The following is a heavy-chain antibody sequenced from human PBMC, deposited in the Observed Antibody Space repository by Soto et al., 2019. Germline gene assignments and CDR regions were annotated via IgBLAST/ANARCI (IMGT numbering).Heavy chain of an antibody. V-gene: IGHV3-49*03. J-gene: IGHJ4*02. CDR3: TRDSFSGSYRFDY. D-gene: IGHD3-10*01. Sequence: GALRLSCTTSGFTFGDYAMSWFRQAPGKGLEWVGFIRSEAYGGTTEYAASVKRRFTISRDDSKSIAYLQMDSLKTEDTAMYYCTRDSFSGSYRFDYWGQGA. CDR2: IRSEAYGGTT. CDR1: GFTFGDYA.